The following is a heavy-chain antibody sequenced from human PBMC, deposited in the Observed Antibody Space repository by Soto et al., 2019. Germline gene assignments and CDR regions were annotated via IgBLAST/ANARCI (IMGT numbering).Heavy chain of an antibody. CDR3: ATEVGATTGIDY. V-gene: IGHV1-24*01. CDR2: FDPEDGET. J-gene: IGHJ4*02. CDR1: GCTLTELS. D-gene: IGHD1-26*01. Sequence: ASVKVSCKVSGCTLTELSMHWVRQAPGKGLEWMGGFDPEDGETIYAQKFQGRVTMTEDTSADTAYMELSSLRSEDTAVYYCATEVGATTGIDYWGQGTLVTVSS.